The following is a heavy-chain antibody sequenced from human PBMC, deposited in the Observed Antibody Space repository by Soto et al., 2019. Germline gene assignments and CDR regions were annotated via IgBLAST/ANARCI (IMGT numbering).Heavy chain of an antibody. CDR1: GYTFTSYY. CDR3: ARVRYYGSGSYYSGMIFDY. J-gene: IGHJ4*02. CDR2: INPSGGST. D-gene: IGHD3-10*01. Sequence: QVQLVQSGAEVKKPGASVKVSCKASGYTFTSYYMHWVRQAPGQGLEWLGIINPSGGSTSYAQKFQGRVTMTRHTSTSTVYMELSSLRYEDTAVYYCARVRYYGSGSYYSGMIFDYWGQGTLVTVSS. V-gene: IGHV1-46*03.